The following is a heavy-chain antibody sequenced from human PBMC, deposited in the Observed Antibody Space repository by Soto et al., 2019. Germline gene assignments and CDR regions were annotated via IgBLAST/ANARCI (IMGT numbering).Heavy chain of an antibody. J-gene: IGHJ5*02. Sequence: SETLSLTCTVSGDSISSNNYYWGWIRQPPGKGLEWIGSMYHSGNTYHNPSLKSRVTISVDTSKNQFSLKLSSVTAADTAVYYCARSVDPWGQGTLVTVSS. CDR2: MYHSGNT. CDR1: GDSISSNNYY. V-gene: IGHV4-39*07. CDR3: ARSVDP.